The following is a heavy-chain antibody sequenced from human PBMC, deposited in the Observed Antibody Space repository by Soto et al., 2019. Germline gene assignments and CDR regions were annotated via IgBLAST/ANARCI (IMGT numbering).Heavy chain of an antibody. V-gene: IGHV4-59*01. Sequence: QVRLQESGPGLVKPSETLSLTCTVSGGSISPSYWNWVRQPPGKRPEWIGCIYYTGNTHYNPSLHSRVTISRDTSENQFSLELTSVTAADTAMYFCAAGLDHNKVGYWGQGTLVTVSS. CDR3: AAGLDHNKVGY. D-gene: IGHD2-2*03. J-gene: IGHJ4*02. CDR1: GGSISPSY. CDR2: IYYTGNT.